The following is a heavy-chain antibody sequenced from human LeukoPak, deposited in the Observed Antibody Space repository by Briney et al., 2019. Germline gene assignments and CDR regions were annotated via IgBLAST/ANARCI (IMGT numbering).Heavy chain of an antibody. Sequence: PGGSLRLSCAASGFTFSSYWMSWVRQAPGKGLEWVANIKQDGSEKYYVDSVKGRFTISRDNAKNSPYLQMNSLRAEDTAIYYCTRVGYIDEGIDYWGQGTLVTVSS. J-gene: IGHJ4*02. CDR2: IKQDGSEK. V-gene: IGHV3-7*04. D-gene: IGHD5-24*01. CDR3: TRVGYIDEGIDY. CDR1: GFTFSSYW.